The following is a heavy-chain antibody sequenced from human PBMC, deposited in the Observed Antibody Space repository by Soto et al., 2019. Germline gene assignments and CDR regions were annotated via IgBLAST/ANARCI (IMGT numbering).Heavy chain of an antibody. J-gene: IGHJ3*02. V-gene: IGHV1-18*01. D-gene: IGHD2-15*01. CDR1: GYTFTSYG. CDR2: ISAYNGNT. Sequence: QVQLVQSGAEVKKPGASVKVSCKASGYTFTSYGISWVRQAPGQGLEWMGWISAYNGNTNYAQKLQGRVTMTTDTSPSTAYMELRSLRSADTAVYYRARSLIRYCSGGSCYAYFDIWGQGTMVTVSS. CDR3: ARSLIRYCSGGSCYAYFDI.